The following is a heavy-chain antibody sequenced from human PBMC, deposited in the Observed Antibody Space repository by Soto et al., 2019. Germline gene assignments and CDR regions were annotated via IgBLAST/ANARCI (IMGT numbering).Heavy chain of an antibody. CDR1: GDSFSGYY. CDR3: ARRFCSGGSCYLFDY. CDR2: INHSGST. Sequence: PSETLSLTCAVYGDSFSGYYWSWIRQPPGKGLEWIGEINHSGSTNYNPSLKSRVTISVDTSKNQFSLKLSSVTAADTAVYYCARRFCSGGSCYLFDYWGQGTLVT. D-gene: IGHD2-15*01. J-gene: IGHJ4*02. V-gene: IGHV4-34*01.